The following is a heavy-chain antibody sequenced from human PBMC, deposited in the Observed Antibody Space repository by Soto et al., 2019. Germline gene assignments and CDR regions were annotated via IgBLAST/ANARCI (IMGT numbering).Heavy chain of an antibody. CDR1: GFTFSSYS. CDR3: ARVQGIVGAKGSDY. D-gene: IGHD1-26*01. J-gene: IGHJ4*02. V-gene: IGHV3-21*01. Sequence: EVQLVESGGGLVKPGGSLRLSCAASGFTFSSYSMNWVRQAPGKGLVWVSSISSSSSYIYYADSVKGRFTISRDNAKNSLYLQMNSLRAEDTAVYYCARVQGIVGAKGSDYWGQGTLVTVSS. CDR2: ISSSSSYI.